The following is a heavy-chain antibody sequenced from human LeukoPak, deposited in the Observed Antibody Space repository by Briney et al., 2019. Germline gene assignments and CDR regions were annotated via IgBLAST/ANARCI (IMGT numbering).Heavy chain of an antibody. CDR1: GFTFSTYW. CDR3: ASDSYGMDV. V-gene: IGHV3-74*01. CDR2: INSDGSTT. J-gene: IGHJ6*02. Sequence: PGGSLRLSCAASGFTFSTYWMHWVRQAPGKGLVWVSRINSDGSTTTYADSVKGRFTISRDNAKNTLYLQMNSLRDEDTAVYYCASDSYGMDVWGQGTTVTVSS.